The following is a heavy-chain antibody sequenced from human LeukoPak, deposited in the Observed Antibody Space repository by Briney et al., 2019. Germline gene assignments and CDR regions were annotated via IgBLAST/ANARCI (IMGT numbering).Heavy chain of an antibody. Sequence: SQTLSLTCAVSGGSISSGGYSWSWIRQPPGKGLEWTGYIYYSGSTNYNPSLKSRVTISVDTSKNQFSLKLSSVTAADTAIYYCARAVSGRFDYWGQGTLVTVSS. J-gene: IGHJ4*02. CDR2: IYYSGST. CDR1: GGSISSGGYS. CDR3: ARAVSGRFDY. D-gene: IGHD6-19*01. V-gene: IGHV4-30-4*07.